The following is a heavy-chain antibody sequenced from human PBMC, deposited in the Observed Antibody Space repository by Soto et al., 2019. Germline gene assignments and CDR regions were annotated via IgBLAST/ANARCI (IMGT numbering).Heavy chain of an antibody. Sequence: EVQLVESGGGFVQPGGSLRLSCAASSFTLSDYSMNWVRQAPGKGLEWVSYISSRSTTIYYADSVKGRFTVSRDNARNSLYLQMDSLRAEDTAVYYCARGGWGYCSTASRAFDSWGQGTLVTVSS. CDR2: ISSRSTTI. D-gene: IGHD2-2*01. CDR1: SFTLSDYS. J-gene: IGHJ4*02. V-gene: IGHV3-48*01. CDR3: ARGGWGYCSTASRAFDS.